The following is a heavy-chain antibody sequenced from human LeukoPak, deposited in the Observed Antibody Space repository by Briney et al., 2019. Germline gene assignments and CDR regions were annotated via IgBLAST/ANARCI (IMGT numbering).Heavy chain of an antibody. D-gene: IGHD2/OR15-2a*01. Sequence: GGSLRLSCAASRFTFSSYAMSWVRQAPGKGLEWVSAISGSGGSTYYADSVKGRFTISRDNSKSTLYLQMNSLRAEDTAVYYCAKGGRLSFDYWGQGTLVTVSS. CDR3: AKGGRLSFDY. V-gene: IGHV3-23*01. CDR2: ISGSGGST. CDR1: RFTFSSYA. J-gene: IGHJ4*02.